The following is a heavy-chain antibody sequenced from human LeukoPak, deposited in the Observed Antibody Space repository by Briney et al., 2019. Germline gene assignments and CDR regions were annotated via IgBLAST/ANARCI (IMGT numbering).Heavy chain of an antibody. Sequence: SETLSLTCTVSGGSISSYYWSWIRQPPGKGLEWIGYIYYSGSTNYNPSLKSRVTISVDTSKNQFSLKLSSVTAADTAVYYCARSDWGYYFDYWGQGTLVTVSS. CDR1: GGSISSYY. D-gene: IGHD3/OR15-3a*01. CDR2: IYYSGST. J-gene: IGHJ4*02. V-gene: IGHV4-59*01. CDR3: ARSDWGYYFDY.